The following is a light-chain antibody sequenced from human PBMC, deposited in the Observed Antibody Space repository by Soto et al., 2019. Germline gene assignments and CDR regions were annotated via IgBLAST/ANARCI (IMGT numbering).Light chain of an antibody. V-gene: IGLV2-14*01. J-gene: IGLJ1*01. CDR2: DVS. CDR3: SSYTSSRTYV. CDR1: RSDVGGYNY. Sequence: QSALTQPASLSGSPGKSITISCTGTRSDVGGYNYVSWYQQHPGKAPKLMIYDVSNRPSGVSNRFSGSKSGNTASLTISGLQAEDEADYYCSSYTSSRTYVFGTGTKLTVL.